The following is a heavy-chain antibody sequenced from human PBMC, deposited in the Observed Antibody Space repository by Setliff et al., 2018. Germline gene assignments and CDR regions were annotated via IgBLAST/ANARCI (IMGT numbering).Heavy chain of an antibody. Sequence: SETLSLTCAVYGGSFSGYYWSWIRQPPGKGLEWIGEINHSGSTNYNPSLKSRVTISVDTSKNQSSLKLSSVTAADTAVYYCARLSRMTTKRDDAFDIWGQGTMVTVSS. J-gene: IGHJ3*02. CDR2: INHSGST. V-gene: IGHV4-34*01. CDR1: GGSFSGYY. D-gene: IGHD4-17*01. CDR3: ARLSRMTTKRDDAFDI.